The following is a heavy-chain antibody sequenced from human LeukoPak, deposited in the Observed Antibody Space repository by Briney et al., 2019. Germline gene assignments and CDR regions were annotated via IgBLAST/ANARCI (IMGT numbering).Heavy chain of an antibody. D-gene: IGHD2-2*01. Sequence: SETLSLTCAVYGGSFSGYYWSWIRQPPGKGLEWIGEINHSGSTNYNPSLKSRVTISVDTSKNQFSLKLSSVTAADTAVYYCARGAPKLGYCSSTSCLIPPYYYYGMDVWGQGTTVTVPS. CDR2: INHSGST. V-gene: IGHV4-34*01. J-gene: IGHJ6*02. CDR3: ARGAPKLGYCSSTSCLIPPYYYYGMDV. CDR1: GGSFSGYY.